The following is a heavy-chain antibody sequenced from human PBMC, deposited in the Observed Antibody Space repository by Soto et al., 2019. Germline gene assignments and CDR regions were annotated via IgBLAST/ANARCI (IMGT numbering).Heavy chain of an antibody. Sequence: GGSLRLSCAASGFTFSSSWMHWVRQAPGKGLVWVSKINSDGSIIDYAGSVKGRFTISRDNAKNTLYLQMKSLRVEDTAVFYCASVDVLCDGGRCYGVPLDVWGKGTTVTVSS. V-gene: IGHV3-74*01. D-gene: IGHD2-15*01. J-gene: IGHJ6*04. CDR3: ASVDVLCDGGRCYGVPLDV. CDR1: GFTFSSSW. CDR2: INSDGSII.